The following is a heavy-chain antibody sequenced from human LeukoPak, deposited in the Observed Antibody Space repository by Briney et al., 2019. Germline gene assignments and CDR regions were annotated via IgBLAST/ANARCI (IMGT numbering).Heavy chain of an antibody. CDR3: ANGRLATIDNAAFLY. J-gene: IGHJ4*02. D-gene: IGHD5-12*01. V-gene: IGHV3-30*18. CDR2: ISYDGNKQ. Sequence: TGGSLRLSCAASGFTFSSYGMHWVRQTPGKGLEWVAGISYDGNKQYYAQDGKGRFTISRDNSKNTLYLQMNSLRVEDTSVYYCANGRLATIDNAAFLYWGQGTLVTVSS. CDR1: GFTFSSYG.